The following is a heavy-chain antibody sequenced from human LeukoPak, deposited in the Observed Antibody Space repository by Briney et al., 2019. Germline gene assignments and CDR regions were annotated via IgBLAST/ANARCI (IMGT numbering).Heavy chain of an antibody. CDR1: GGSFSGYY. V-gene: IGHV4-34*01. CDR2: IYYSGST. CDR3: ARDADPYNWNDRTGWFDP. J-gene: IGHJ5*02. D-gene: IGHD1-1*01. Sequence: PSETLSLTCAVYGGSFSGYYWGWIRQPPGKGLEWIGSIYYSGSTYYNPSLKSRVTISVDTSKNQFSLKLSSVTAADTAVYYCARDADPYNWNDRTGWFDPWGQGTLVTVSS.